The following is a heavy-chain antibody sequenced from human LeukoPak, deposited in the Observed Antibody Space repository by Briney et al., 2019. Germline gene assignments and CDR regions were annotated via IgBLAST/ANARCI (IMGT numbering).Heavy chain of an antibody. D-gene: IGHD5-24*01. V-gene: IGHV4-39*01. CDR2: IYHSGST. Sequence: PSETLSLTCTVSGGSISSGSYYWGWIRQPPGKGLEWIGSIYHSGSTYYNPSLKSRVTISVDTSKNQFSLKLSSVTAADTAVYYCARQNNTYHHYNLGWFDPWGQGTLVTVSS. CDR1: GGSISSGSYY. J-gene: IGHJ5*02. CDR3: ARQNNTYHHYNLGWFDP.